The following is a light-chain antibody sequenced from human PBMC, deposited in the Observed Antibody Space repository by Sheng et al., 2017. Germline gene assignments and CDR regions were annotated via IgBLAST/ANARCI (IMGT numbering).Light chain of an antibody. CDR1: QNISIN. J-gene: IGKJ4*01. CDR2: AAS. Sequence: IQLTQSPSSLSTSVGDGVTITCRASQNISINLNWYQHKLGKAPKLVIHAASTLQTGVPSRFNGGGSGTDFTLTISTLQPEDFATYYCQQSYGTPLTFGGGTKVEV. V-gene: IGKV1-39*01. CDR3: QQSYGTPLT.